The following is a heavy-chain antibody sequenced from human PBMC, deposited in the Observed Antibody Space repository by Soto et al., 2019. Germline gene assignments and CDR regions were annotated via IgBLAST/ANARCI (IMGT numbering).Heavy chain of an antibody. CDR3: ARKGITGTGGYYFDY. CDR1: GFTFSSYS. Sequence: PGGSLRLSCAASGFTFSSYSMNWVRQAPGKGLEWVSSISSSSSYIYYADSVKGRFTISRDNAKNSLYLQMNSLRVEDTAVYYCARKGITGTGGYYFDYWGQGTLVTVSS. CDR2: ISSSSSYI. J-gene: IGHJ4*02. D-gene: IGHD1-20*01. V-gene: IGHV3-21*01.